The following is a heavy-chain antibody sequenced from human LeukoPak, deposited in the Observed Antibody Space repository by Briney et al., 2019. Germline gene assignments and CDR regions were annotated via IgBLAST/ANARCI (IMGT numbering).Heavy chain of an antibody. CDR3: ARPTSYDILTGPFDY. CDR1: GGSISSYY. D-gene: IGHD3-9*01. V-gene: IGHV4-59*08. J-gene: IGHJ4*02. Sequence: NPSETLSLTCTVSGGSISSYYWSWIRQPPGKGLEWIGYIYYSGSTNYNPSLKSRVTISIDTSKNQFSLRLTSVTAADTSVYYCARPTSYDILTGPFDYWGQGTLVTVSS. CDR2: IYYSGST.